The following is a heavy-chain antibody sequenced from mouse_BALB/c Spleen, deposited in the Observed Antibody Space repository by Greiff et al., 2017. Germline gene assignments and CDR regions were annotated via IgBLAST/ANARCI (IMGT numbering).Heavy chain of an antibody. Sequence: EVKVVESGGGLVKPGGSLKLSCAASGFAFSSYDMSWVRQTPEKRLEWVAEISSGGSYTYYPDTVTGRFTISRDNAKNTLYLEMSSLRSEDTAMYYCARSITTVKPFAYWGQGTLVTVSA. V-gene: IGHV5-9-4*01. J-gene: IGHJ3*01. CDR3: ARSITTVKPFAY. CDR2: ISSGGSYT. CDR1: GFAFSSYD. D-gene: IGHD1-1*01.